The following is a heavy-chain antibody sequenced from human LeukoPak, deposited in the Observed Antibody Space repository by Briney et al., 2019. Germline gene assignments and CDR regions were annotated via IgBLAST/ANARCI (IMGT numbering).Heavy chain of an antibody. CDR3: ARRSQAAAGRGIDY. D-gene: IGHD6-13*01. V-gene: IGHV4-39*01. J-gene: IGHJ4*02. Sequence: SETLPLTCTVSGVSISSSSYYWGWIRQSPGKGLEWIGTMSNSGSTYYNPSLKSRVTISGDTAKNQFSLKLSSVTAADTAVYYCARRSQAAAGRGIDYWGQGTLVTVSS. CDR2: MSNSGST. CDR1: GVSISSSSYY.